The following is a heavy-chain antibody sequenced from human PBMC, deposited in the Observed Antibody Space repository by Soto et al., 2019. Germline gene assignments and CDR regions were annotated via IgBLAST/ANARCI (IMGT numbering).Heavy chain of an antibody. CDR1: GYSFTDYG. D-gene: IGHD3-3*01. J-gene: IGHJ4*01. Sequence: QVNLVQSGPEVKKPGASVRVSCRASGYSFTDYGVSWVRQAPGQGLEWMGWISAYSGNTHYAQKFQDRVTMTTDASTTTAYMELRSLTSDDTAVYYCARAATTFGVVTKIDFWGHGALVTVSS. CDR3: ARAATTFGVVTKIDF. CDR2: ISAYSGNT. V-gene: IGHV1-18*04.